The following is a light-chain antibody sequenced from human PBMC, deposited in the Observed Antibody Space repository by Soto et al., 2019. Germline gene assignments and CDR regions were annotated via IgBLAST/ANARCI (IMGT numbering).Light chain of an antibody. CDR3: QSFDKYLSAVV. J-gene: IGLJ2*01. V-gene: IGLV2-14*01. Sequence: QSALTQPASVSGSPGQSITISCTGTTSDVAFYNHVSWYQQHPGKAPKLLIYEVNNRPSGVSHRFSGSKSGNTASLTISGLQAEDEADYYCQSFDKYLSAVVFGGGTKLTVL. CDR2: EVN. CDR1: TSDVAFYNH.